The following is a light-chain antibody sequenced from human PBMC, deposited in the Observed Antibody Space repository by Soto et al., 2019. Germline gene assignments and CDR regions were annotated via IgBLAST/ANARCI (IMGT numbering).Light chain of an antibody. J-gene: IGKJ1*01. CDR1: QSVSHN. V-gene: IGKV3D-15*01. Sequence: ETVKTQSPATLSVSPGDRATLSCSASQSVSHNLAWYQQKPGQAPRLLIYDASTRATGIPARFSGSGSGTEFTLTIGSLQSEDCALYYCQQYNNWPGTFGQGTKVDIK. CDR2: DAS. CDR3: QQYNNWPGT.